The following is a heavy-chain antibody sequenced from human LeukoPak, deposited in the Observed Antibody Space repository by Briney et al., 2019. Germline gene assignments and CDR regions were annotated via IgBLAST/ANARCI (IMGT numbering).Heavy chain of an antibody. Sequence: SETLSLTCTVSGYSISSGYYWGWIRQPPGKGLEWIGSIYHSGSTYYNPSLKSRVTISVDTSKNQFSLKLSSVTAADTAVYYCARGGLWLGSYYFDYWGQGILVTVSS. CDR2: IYHSGST. CDR1: GYSISSGYY. D-gene: IGHD3-10*01. CDR3: ARGGLWLGSYYFDY. V-gene: IGHV4-38-2*02. J-gene: IGHJ4*02.